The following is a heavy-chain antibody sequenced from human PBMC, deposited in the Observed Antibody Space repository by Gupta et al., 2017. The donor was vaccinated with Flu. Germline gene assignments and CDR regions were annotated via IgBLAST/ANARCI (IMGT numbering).Heavy chain of an antibody. Sequence: QVHLVEAGGGVVETGRSLRLPCAVPGFTFSPYGLDWVRKAPGKGLEGGALIWYDGTKKYYAGSEKGRFTSSRDNSNNTVYLQSKSLRVEETSVYYCAREQGTERFDFWGQGTLVTVSS. V-gene: IGHV3-33*01. CDR1: GFTFSPYG. D-gene: IGHD3/OR15-3a*01. J-gene: IGHJ4*01. CDR2: IWYDGTKK. CDR3: AREQGTERFDF.